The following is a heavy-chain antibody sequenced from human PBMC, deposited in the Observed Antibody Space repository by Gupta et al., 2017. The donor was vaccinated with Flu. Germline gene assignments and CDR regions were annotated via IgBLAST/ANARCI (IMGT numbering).Heavy chain of an antibody. CDR3: ARGPHHVPGWELQYYYYYGMDV. CDR2: INSDGSST. D-gene: IGHD1-26*01. J-gene: IGHJ6*02. Sequence: MHWVRQAPGKGLVWVSRINSDGSSTSYADSVKGRFTISRDNAKNTLYLQMNSLRAEDTAVYYCARGPHHVPGWELQYYYYYGMDVWGQGTTVTVSS. V-gene: IGHV3-74*01.